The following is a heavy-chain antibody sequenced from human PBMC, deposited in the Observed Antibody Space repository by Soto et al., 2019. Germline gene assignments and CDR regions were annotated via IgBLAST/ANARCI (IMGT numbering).Heavy chain of an antibody. CDR3: ASTYSSSWSNWFDP. CDR1: VDSVSSNSAA. Sequence: SQTLSLICAISVDSVSSNSAAGNWIRPSPSRGLEWLGRTYYRSKWYNDYAVSVKSRITINPDTSKNQFSLQLNPVTPEDTAVYYCASTYSSSWSNWFDPWGQGTLVTVSS. D-gene: IGHD6-13*01. CDR2: TYYRSKWYN. J-gene: IGHJ5*02. V-gene: IGHV6-1*01.